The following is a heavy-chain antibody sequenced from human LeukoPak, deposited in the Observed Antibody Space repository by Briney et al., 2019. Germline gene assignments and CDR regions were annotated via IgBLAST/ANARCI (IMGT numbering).Heavy chain of an antibody. Sequence: GGSLRLSCAASGFTFSSYSMTWVRQAPGKGLEWVSSISGNSRYIYYADSMRGRFTISRDNAKNSLYLQMNSLRAEDTAVYYCARHLSGVTGYTYGRGIDYWGQGTLVTVSS. V-gene: IGHV3-21*06. J-gene: IGHJ4*02. CDR2: ISGNSRYI. D-gene: IGHD5-18*01. CDR1: GFTFSSYS. CDR3: ARHLSGVTGYTYGRGIDY.